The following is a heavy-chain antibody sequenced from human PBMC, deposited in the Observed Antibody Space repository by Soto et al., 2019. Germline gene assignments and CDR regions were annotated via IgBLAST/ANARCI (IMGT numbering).Heavy chain of an antibody. CDR1: GGTFSSYA. J-gene: IGHJ3*02. D-gene: IGHD2-21*02. V-gene: IGHV1-69*13. Sequence: GASVKVSCKASGGTFSSYAISWVRQAPGQGLEWMGGIIPIFGTANYAQKFQGRVTITADESTSTAYMELSSLRSEDTAVYYCARGQIVVVTAILSSDAFDIWGQGTMVTVSS. CDR3: ARGQIVVVTAILSSDAFDI. CDR2: IIPIFGTA.